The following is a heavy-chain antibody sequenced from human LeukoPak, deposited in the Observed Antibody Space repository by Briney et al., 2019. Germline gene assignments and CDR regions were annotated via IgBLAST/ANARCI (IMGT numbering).Heavy chain of an antibody. J-gene: IGHJ3*02. CDR1: GFTFSSYA. V-gene: IGHV3-23*01. D-gene: IGHD3-22*01. CDR3: AKVTRYYDSSGYREDAFDI. CDR2: ISGSGGST. Sequence: GGSLRLSCAASGFTFSSYAMSWVRQTPGKGLEWVSAISGSGGSTYYADSVKGRFTISRDNSKNTLYLQMNSLRAEDTAVYYCAKVTRYYDSSGYREDAFDIWGQGTMVTVSS.